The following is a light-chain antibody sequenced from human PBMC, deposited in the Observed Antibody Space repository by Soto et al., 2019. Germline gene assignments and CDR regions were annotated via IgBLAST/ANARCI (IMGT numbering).Light chain of an antibody. CDR3: CSYAGSSTSADV. V-gene: IGLV2-23*02. Sequence: QSVLTQPASVSGSPGQSITISCTGTSSDVGSYNLVSWYQQHPGKAPKLMIYEVSKRPSGVSNRFSGSKSGNTASLTISGLQAEDEADYYSCSYAGSSTSADVFGTGTKVTVL. CDR2: EVS. CDR1: SSDVGSYNL. J-gene: IGLJ1*01.